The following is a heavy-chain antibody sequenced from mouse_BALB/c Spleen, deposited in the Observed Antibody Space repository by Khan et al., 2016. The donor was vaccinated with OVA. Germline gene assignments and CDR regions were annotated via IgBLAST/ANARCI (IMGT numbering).Heavy chain of an antibody. D-gene: IGHD1-2*01. V-gene: IGHV2-6-7*01. CDR3: ARELRLGGFAY. CDR1: GFSLTDYG. CDR2: IRGDGST. J-gene: IGHJ3*01. Sequence: QVQLKESGPGLVAPSQSLSITCTVSGFSLTDYGINWIRQPPGKGLEWLGMIRGDGSTDYNTALKTRLSTSKDNSKSQVFLKMNRLQADDSAVFDCARELRLGGFAYWGQGTLVTVSA.